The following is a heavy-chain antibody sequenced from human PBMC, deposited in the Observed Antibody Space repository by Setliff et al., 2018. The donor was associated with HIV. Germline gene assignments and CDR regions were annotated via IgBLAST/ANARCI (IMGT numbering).Heavy chain of an antibody. J-gene: IGHJ6*02. CDR2: LYHAGST. CDR1: GASIKSHY. V-gene: IGHV4-59*11. Sequence: ETLSLTCSVFGASIKSHYWSWIRQPPGKGLEWIGTLYHAGSTSYNSSLKSRVTISGDTSKNLFSLKVTSVTAADTAVYYCARPVSKYFYGMDVWGLGTTVTAP. CDR3: ARPVSKYFYGMDV.